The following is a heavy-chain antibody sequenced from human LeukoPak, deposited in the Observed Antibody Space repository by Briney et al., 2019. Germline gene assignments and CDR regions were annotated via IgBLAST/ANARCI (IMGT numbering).Heavy chain of an antibody. CDR2: IHYSGNT. D-gene: IGHD3-22*01. CDR3: ARGGGSSGYLNHYYYGMDV. J-gene: IGHJ6*02. V-gene: IGHV4-59*01. CDR1: GGSIRNYY. Sequence: KTSETLSLTCIVSGGSIRNYYWNWIRQSPGKGLEWIGFIHYSGNTHYRPTLRSRVTMSVDTSKNQFSLKLTAVTAADTAVYYCARGGGSSGYLNHYYYGMDVWGQGTTVTVSS.